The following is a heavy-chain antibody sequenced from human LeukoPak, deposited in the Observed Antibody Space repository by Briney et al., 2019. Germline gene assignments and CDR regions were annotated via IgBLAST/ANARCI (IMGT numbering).Heavy chain of an antibody. CDR1: GFTFSSYS. Sequence: GGSLRLSCAASGFTFSSYSMNWVRQAPGKGLEWVSSISSSSSYIYYADSVKGRFTISRDNAKNSLYLQMNSLRAEDTAVYYCASTYSYGYGAFDYWGQGTLVTVSS. CDR3: ASTYSYGYGAFDY. V-gene: IGHV3-21*01. J-gene: IGHJ4*02. D-gene: IGHD5-18*01. CDR2: ISSSSSYI.